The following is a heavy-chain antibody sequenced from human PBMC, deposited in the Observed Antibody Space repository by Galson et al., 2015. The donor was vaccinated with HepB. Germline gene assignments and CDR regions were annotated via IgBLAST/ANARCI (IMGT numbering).Heavy chain of an antibody. D-gene: IGHD5-24*01. J-gene: IGHJ4*02. CDR1: GFTFSSYS. V-gene: IGHV3-21*01. CDR2: ISSSSSYI. Sequence: SLRLSCAASGFTFSSYSMNWVRQAPGKGLEWVSSISSSSSYIYYADSVKGRFTISRDNAKNSLYLQMNSLRAEDTAVYYCARAVRDGYNYDYWGQGTLVTVPS. CDR3: ARAVRDGYNYDY.